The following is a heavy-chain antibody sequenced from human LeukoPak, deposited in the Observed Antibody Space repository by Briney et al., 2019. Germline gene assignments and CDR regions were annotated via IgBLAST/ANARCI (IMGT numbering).Heavy chain of an antibody. CDR2: IVQDGSQK. Sequence: PGGSLRLSCAASGFTFSSHWMSWVRQAPGKGLEWVANIVQDGSQKYYVDSVKGRFTISRDNGKNSLYLQMNSLRAEDTAVYYCARNEKWGRGYWGQGTLVTVSS. CDR3: ARNEKWGRGY. J-gene: IGHJ4*02. V-gene: IGHV3-7*03. D-gene: IGHD1-26*01. CDR1: GFTFSSHW.